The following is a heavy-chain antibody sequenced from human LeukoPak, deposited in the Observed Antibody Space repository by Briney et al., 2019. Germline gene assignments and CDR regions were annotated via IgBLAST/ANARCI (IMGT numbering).Heavy chain of an antibody. CDR3: ARNGETPYYYYYYMDV. CDR1: GFTFSSYG. D-gene: IGHD2-8*01. Sequence: GGSLRLSCAASGFTFSSYGMHWVRQAPGKGLEWVAFIRYDGSNKYYADSVKGRFTISRDNSKNTLYLQMNSLRAEDTAVYYCARNGETPYYYYYYMDVWGKGTTVTISS. J-gene: IGHJ6*03. CDR2: IRYDGSNK. V-gene: IGHV3-30*02.